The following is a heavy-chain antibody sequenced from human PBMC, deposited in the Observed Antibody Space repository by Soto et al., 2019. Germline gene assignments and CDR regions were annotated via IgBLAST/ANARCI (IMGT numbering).Heavy chain of an antibody. CDR1: GGSISSGGYY. CDR3: ARVRGSYYYYLDV. J-gene: IGHJ6*03. CDR2: IYYSGST. Sequence: SETLFLTCTFSGGSISSGGYYWSLIPQHPGKGLEWIGYIYYSGSTYYNPSLKSRVTISVDTSKNQFSLKLSSVTAADTAVYYCARVRGSYYYYLDVWGKGTTVTVSS. D-gene: IGHD3-10*01. V-gene: IGHV4-31*03.